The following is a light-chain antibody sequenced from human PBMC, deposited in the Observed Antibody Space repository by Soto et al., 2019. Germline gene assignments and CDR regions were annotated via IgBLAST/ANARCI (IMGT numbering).Light chain of an antibody. CDR3: QRHGAT. CDR2: GAS. J-gene: IGKJ1*01. V-gene: IGKV3-20*01. CDR1: QSVSSSD. Sequence: EIVLTQSPGTLSLSPGERATLSCRASQSVSSSDLAWYQQKPGQAPRLLIYGASSRANGIPDRFSGSGSGTDFTLTISGLEPEDSAAYYCQRHGATFGQGTKVDIK.